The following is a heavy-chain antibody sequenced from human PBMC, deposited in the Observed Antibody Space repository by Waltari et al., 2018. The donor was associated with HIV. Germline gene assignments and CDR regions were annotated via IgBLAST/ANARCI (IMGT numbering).Heavy chain of an antibody. CDR3: ARMKRSYGSGQSRYFYFGMDV. CDR1: GVSVMSIY. J-gene: IGHJ6*02. D-gene: IGHD3-10*01. V-gene: IGHV3-53*01. CDR2: LYTEGRT. Sequence: EVQLVESGGGLVPPGGSLRFSRSASGVSVMSIYCTWCRLAPGKGLQWVSVLYTEGRTQYMDSGKGRFTIFRDDSKNTLYLQMNSLRVDDTAIYYFARMKRSYGSGQSRYFYFGMDVWGQGTTVIISS.